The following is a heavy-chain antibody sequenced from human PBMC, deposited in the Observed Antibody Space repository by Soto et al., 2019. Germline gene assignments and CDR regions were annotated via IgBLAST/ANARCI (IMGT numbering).Heavy chain of an antibody. V-gene: IGHV1-2*02. CDR2: INPTSGAT. CDR1: GYTFAAFF. J-gene: IGHJ4*02. Sequence: QVRLVQSGAEVKKPGASVKVSCKTSGYTFAAFFIHWIRQAPGQGLEWMGWINPTSGATVSAQKFQDRVTTTRDTSISTAYMELRGLKSDDTAVYYCTRDPDYGDYWGYFFDYWGQGTPVSVSS. D-gene: IGHD4-17*01. CDR3: TRDPDYGDYWGYFFDY.